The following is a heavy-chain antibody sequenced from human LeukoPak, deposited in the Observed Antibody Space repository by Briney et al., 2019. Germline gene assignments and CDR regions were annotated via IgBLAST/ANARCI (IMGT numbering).Heavy chain of an antibody. J-gene: IGHJ6*02. Sequence: PGRSLRLSCAASGFTFSSYSMNWVRQAPGKGLEWVSSISSSSSYIYYADSVKGRFTISRDNAKNSLYLHMNSLRDEDTAVYYCARDSGASALDYYYYGMDVWGQGTTVTVSS. V-gene: IGHV3-21*01. CDR3: ARDSGASALDYYYYGMDV. CDR1: GFTFSSYS. CDR2: ISSSSSYI. D-gene: IGHD3-10*01.